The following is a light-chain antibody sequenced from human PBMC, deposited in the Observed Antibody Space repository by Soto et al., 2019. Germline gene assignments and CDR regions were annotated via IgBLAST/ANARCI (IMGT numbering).Light chain of an antibody. V-gene: IGKV3-15*01. CDR3: QHYANWPLT. Sequence: EIVMTQSPSTLSVSPLEGATLSCRASQGIGSTLAWYQQKPGQTPRLLIYDTSIRATGVPARFRGSASGTEFTLTITSLQSEDFAIYYCQHYANWPLTFGGGTKVDIK. CDR2: DTS. J-gene: IGKJ4*01. CDR1: QGIGST.